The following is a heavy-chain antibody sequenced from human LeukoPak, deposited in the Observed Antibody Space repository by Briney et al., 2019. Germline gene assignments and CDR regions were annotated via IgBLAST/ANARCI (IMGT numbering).Heavy chain of an antibody. V-gene: IGHV4-30-4*08. CDR2: IYYSGST. D-gene: IGHD3-16*02. CDR1: GGSISSGDYY. Sequence: PSETLSLTCTVSGGSISSGDYYWSWIRQPPGKGLEWIGYIYYSGSTYYNPSLKGRVTISVDTSKNQFSLKLSSVTAADTAVYYCARVDDYVWGSYRDIDYWGQGTLVTVSS. J-gene: IGHJ4*02. CDR3: ARVDDYVWGSYRDIDY.